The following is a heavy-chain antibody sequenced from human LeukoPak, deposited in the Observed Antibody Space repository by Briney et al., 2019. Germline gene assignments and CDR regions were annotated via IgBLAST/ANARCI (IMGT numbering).Heavy chain of an antibody. Sequence: SETLSLTCTVSGGSISSYCWSWIRQPPGKGLEWIGYIYYSGSTNYNPSLKSRVTISVDTSKNQFSLKLSSVTAADTAVYYCARSGPYYYDSSGYLLDWGQGTLVTVSS. CDR2: IYYSGST. J-gene: IGHJ4*02. CDR1: GGSISSYC. D-gene: IGHD3-22*01. CDR3: ARSGPYYYDSSGYLLD. V-gene: IGHV4-59*01.